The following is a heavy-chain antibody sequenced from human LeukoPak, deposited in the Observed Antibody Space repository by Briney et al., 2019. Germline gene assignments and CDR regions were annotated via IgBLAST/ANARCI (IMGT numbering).Heavy chain of an antibody. Sequence: SGTLSLTCTVSGASISSYYWSWIRQPPGKRLEYIGYIYYSDSTNYNPSPKSRVTISVDTSKNQFSLKLSSVTAADTAVYYCARGYCTNGVCYSPHFDYWGQGTLVTVSS. CDR2: IYYSDST. D-gene: IGHD2-8*01. J-gene: IGHJ4*02. CDR3: ARGYCTNGVCYSPHFDY. V-gene: IGHV4-59*01. CDR1: GASISSYY.